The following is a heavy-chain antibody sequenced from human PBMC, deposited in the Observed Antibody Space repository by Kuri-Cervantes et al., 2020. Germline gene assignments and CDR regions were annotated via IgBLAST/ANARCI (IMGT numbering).Heavy chain of an antibody. V-gene: IGHV3-23*01. CDR3: ASGGKGAYYYGSGKTYFDY. J-gene: IGHJ4*02. D-gene: IGHD3-10*01. CDR1: GFTFSSYA. Sequence: GGSLRLSCAASGFTFSSYAMGWVRQAPGKGLEWVSVISGSGGSTYYADSVKGRFTISRDNSKNTLYLQMNSLRAEDTAVYYCASGGKGAYYYGSGKTYFDYWGQGTLVTVSS. CDR2: ISGSGGST.